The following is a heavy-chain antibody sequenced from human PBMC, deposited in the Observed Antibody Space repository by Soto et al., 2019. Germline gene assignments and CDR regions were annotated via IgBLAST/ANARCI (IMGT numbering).Heavy chain of an antibody. D-gene: IGHD7-27*01. CDR1: GGSISNHY. V-gene: IGHV4-59*11. J-gene: IGHJ4*02. CDR2: IYYNGNT. CDR3: TRANWYSEY. Sequence: QVRLQESGPGLVKPSETLSLTCTVSGGSISNHYWSWIRQPPGKGLEWIGYIYYNGNTNYNPPLKSRVPMSVDTSKNQISLKLSSVTAADTAVYYCTRANWYSEYWGQGTLVTVSS.